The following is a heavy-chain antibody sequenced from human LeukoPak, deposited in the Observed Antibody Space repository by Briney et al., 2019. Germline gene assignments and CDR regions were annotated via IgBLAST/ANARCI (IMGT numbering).Heavy chain of an antibody. D-gene: IGHD3-22*01. CDR2: IIPILGIA. CDR1: GGTFSSYA. V-gene: IGHV1-69*10. CDR3: ARDYDSSGYYSDAFDI. J-gene: IGHJ3*02. Sequence: ASVKVSCKASGGTFSSYAISWVRQAPGQGLEWMGGIIPILGIANYAQKFQGRVTITADKSTSTAYMELSSLRSEDTAVYYCARDYDSSGYYSDAFDIWGQGTMVTVSS.